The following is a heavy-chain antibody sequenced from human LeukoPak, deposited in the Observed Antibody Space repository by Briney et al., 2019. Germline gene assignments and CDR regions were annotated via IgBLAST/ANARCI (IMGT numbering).Heavy chain of an antibody. J-gene: IGHJ4*02. CDR3: ARQGGQLFYYGDTVVPH. CDR1: GYTFTSYG. V-gene: IGHV1-18*01. Sequence: GASVKVSCKASGYTFTSYGISWVRQAPGQGLEWMGWISAYNGNTNYAQRFQGRVSLTTDTSTNTTYMELKSLRSDDTAVYYCARQGGQLFYYGDTVVPHWGQGTLVTVSS. CDR2: ISAYNGNT. D-gene: IGHD4-17*01.